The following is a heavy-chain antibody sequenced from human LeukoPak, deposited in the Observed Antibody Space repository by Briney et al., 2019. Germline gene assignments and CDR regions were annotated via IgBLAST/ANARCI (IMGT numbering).Heavy chain of an antibody. CDR2: ISSSSSYI. Sequence: GGSLRLSCAASGFTFSSYSMNWVRQAPAKGLEWVSSISSSSSYIYYADSVKGRFTISRDNAKNSLYLQMNSLRAEDTAVYYCAITPYDSSGYYLGYFQHWGQGTLVTVSS. V-gene: IGHV3-21*01. D-gene: IGHD3-22*01. CDR1: GFTFSSYS. J-gene: IGHJ1*01. CDR3: AITPYDSSGYYLGYFQH.